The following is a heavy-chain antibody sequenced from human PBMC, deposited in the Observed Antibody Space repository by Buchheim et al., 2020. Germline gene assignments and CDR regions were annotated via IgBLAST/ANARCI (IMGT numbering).Heavy chain of an antibody. CDR2: INNDGSSA. J-gene: IGHJ4*02. CDR1: GFAFRSYW. Sequence: EVQLVESGGGLNQPGGSLRLSCAASGFAFRSYWMHWVRQAPGQGLVWVSRINNDGSSANYADSVKGRFTISRANAKNTLSLQMNSLRAEDTAIYYCAREDHSGYDSFDYWGQGAL. D-gene: IGHD5-12*01. V-gene: IGHV3-74*01. CDR3: AREDHSGYDSFDY.